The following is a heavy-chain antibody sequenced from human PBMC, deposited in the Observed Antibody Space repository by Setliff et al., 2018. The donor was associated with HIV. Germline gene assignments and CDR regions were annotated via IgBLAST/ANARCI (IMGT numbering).Heavy chain of an antibody. CDR1: GYTFTSYY. Sequence: ASVKVSCKASGYTFTSYYIHWVRQAPGQGLEWMAIVIPSTGDTNYAQNFQGRVTMTRDTSTNTVYMDLSSLKSEDTAVYYCVREARGGYFDYWGQGTLVTVSS. CDR2: VIPSTGDT. J-gene: IGHJ4*02. CDR3: VREARGGYFDY. V-gene: IGHV1-46*01. D-gene: IGHD2-15*01.